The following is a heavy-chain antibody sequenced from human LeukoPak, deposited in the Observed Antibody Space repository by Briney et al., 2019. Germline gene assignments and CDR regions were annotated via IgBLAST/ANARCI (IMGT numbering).Heavy chain of an antibody. D-gene: IGHD6-19*01. CDR2: IYYSGST. V-gene: IGHV4-59*08. CDR3: ARQRTGAVAGPYDY. J-gene: IGHJ4*02. CDR1: GGSISSYY. Sequence: PSETLSLTCTVSGGSISSYYWSWIRQPPGKGLEWIGYIYYSGSTNYNPSLKSRVTISVDTSKNQFSLKLSSVTAADTAVYYCARQRTGAVAGPYDYWGQGTLVTVSS.